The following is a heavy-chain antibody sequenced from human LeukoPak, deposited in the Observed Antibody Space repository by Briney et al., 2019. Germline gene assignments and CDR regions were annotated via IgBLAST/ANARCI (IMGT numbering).Heavy chain of an antibody. Sequence: SVKVSCKASGGTFSSYAISWVRQAPGQGLEWMGGIIPIFGTANYAQKFQGRVTITADEPTSTAYMEVSSLRFEDTAVYYCARSVGWNDFDYWGQGTLVTVSS. J-gene: IGHJ4*02. V-gene: IGHV1-69*13. CDR2: IIPIFGTA. CDR3: ARSVGWNDFDY. CDR1: GGTFSSYA. D-gene: IGHD1-1*01.